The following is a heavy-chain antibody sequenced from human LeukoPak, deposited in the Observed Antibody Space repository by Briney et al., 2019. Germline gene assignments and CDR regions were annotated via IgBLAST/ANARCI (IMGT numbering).Heavy chain of an antibody. Sequence: GGSLRLSCTVSGFTFNNYLMHWVRQAPGKGLVWVSRMNNDGRVITYADSVKGRFTISRDNAKNTLYLQMNSLRAEDTAVYYCAREFEATGFWALDYWGQGTLVTASS. CDR1: GFTFNNYL. J-gene: IGHJ4*02. CDR2: MNNDGRVI. D-gene: IGHD3-16*01. CDR3: AREFEATGFWALDY. V-gene: IGHV3-74*01.